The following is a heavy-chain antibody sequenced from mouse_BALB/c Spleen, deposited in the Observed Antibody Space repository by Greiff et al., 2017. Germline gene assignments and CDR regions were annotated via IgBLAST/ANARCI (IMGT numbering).Heavy chain of an antibody. J-gene: IGHJ4*01. CDR2: IYPGDGDT. CDR1: GYAFSSYW. CDR3: ATMDGYYWYAMDY. Sequence: LEESGAELVRPGSSVKVSCKASGYAFSSYWMNWVKQRPGQGLEWIGQIYPGDGDTNYNGKFKGKATLTADKSSSTAYMQLSSLTSEDSAVYFCATMDGYYWYAMDYWGQGTSGTVSS. V-gene: IGHV1-80*01. D-gene: IGHD2-3*01.